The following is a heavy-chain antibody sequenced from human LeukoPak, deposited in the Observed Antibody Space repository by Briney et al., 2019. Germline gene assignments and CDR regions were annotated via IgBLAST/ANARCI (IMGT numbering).Heavy chain of an antibody. J-gene: IGHJ4*02. Sequence: GGSLRLSCAASGFTFSSYAMHWVRQAPGKGLEWVAVISYDGSNKYYADSVKGRFTISRDNSKNTLYLQMNSLRAEDTAVYYCASSVAAAVDYWGQGTLVTVSS. V-gene: IGHV3-30-3*01. CDR3: ASSVAAAVDY. CDR2: ISYDGSNK. CDR1: GFTFSSYA. D-gene: IGHD6-13*01.